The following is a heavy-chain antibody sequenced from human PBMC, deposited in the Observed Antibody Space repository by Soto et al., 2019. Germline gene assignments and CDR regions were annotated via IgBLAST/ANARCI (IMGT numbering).Heavy chain of an antibody. D-gene: IGHD3-10*01. J-gene: IGHJ6*02. CDR2: IYPGDSDT. CDR3: AGGGVRGVITRTRDYYGMDV. Sequence: PVVSLRISRKGAGYSFTSYWSGWVRKMTGKGLEWMGIIYPGDSDTRYSPSFQGQVTISADKSISTAYLQWSSLKASDTAMYYCAGGGVRGVITRTRDYYGMDVWGQGTTVTVSS. V-gene: IGHV5-51*01. CDR1: GYSFTSYW.